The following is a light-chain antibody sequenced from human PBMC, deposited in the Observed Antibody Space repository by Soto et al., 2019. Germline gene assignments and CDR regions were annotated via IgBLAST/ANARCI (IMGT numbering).Light chain of an antibody. CDR1: QSVSTNY. Sequence: EIVLTQSPGTLSLSPGDRATLSCRASQSVSTNYLAWYQQSLGQAPRLLIYGASSRATGIPDRFSGNGSGTDFTLNISRLEPEDFAVYYCHQYGSTPFTFGPGTKVDIK. V-gene: IGKV3-20*01. CDR3: HQYGSTPFT. CDR2: GAS. J-gene: IGKJ3*01.